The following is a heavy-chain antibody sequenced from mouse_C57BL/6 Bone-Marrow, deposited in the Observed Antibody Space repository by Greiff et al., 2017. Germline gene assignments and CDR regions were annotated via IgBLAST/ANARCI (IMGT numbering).Heavy chain of an antibody. CDR1: GFTFSSYA. J-gene: IGHJ3*01. D-gene: IGHD1-1*01. V-gene: IGHV5-4*03. Sequence: EVKLVESGGGLVKPGGSLKLSCAASGFTFSSYAMSWVRQTPEKRLEWVATISDGGSYTYYPDNVKGRFTISRDNAKNNLYLQMSHLKSEDTAMYYCYGSSTWFAYWGQGTLVTVSA. CDR3: YGSSTWFAY. CDR2: ISDGGSYT.